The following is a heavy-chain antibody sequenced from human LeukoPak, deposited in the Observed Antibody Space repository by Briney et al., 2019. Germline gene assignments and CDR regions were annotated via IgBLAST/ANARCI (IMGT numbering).Heavy chain of an antibody. J-gene: IGHJ4*02. Sequence: GGSLRLSCAASGFTFSSYGMHWVRQAPGKGLEWVAFIRYDGSNKYYADSVKGRFTISRDNSKNTLYLQMNSLRAEDTAVYYCATSTVVITFGPSDYWGQGTLVTVSS. CDR1: GFTFSSYG. D-gene: IGHD3-22*01. CDR2: IRYDGSNK. V-gene: IGHV3-30*02. CDR3: ATSTVVITFGPSDY.